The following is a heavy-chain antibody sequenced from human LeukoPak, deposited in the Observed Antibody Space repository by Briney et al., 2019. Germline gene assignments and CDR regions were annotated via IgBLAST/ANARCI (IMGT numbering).Heavy chain of an antibody. CDR3: ARAYNSHFDY. V-gene: IGHV3-74*01. J-gene: IGHJ4*02. D-gene: IGHD1-1*01. CDR2: IKSDGSST. CDR1: GFTFSSYW. Sequence: PGGSLRLSCAASGFTFSSYWMHWARQAPGRGLVCVSRIKSDGSSTSYADSVKGRFTISRDDAKNTLYLQMNSLRAEDTAVYYCARAYNSHFDYWGREPWSPSPQ.